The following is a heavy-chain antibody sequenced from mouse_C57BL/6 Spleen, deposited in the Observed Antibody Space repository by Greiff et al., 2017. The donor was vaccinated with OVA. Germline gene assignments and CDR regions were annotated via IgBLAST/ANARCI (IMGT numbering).Heavy chain of an antibody. D-gene: IGHD2-4*01. J-gene: IGHJ3*01. CDR2: IDPSDSYT. CDR3: ARRDYDGFAY. V-gene: IGHV1-69*01. Sequence: QVQLQQPGAELVMPGASVKLSCKASGYTFTSYWMHWVKQRPGQGLEWIGEIDPSDSYTNYNQKFKGKSTLTVDTSSRTAYMQLSSLTSEDAAVYYCARRDYDGFAYWGQGTLVTVSA. CDR1: GYTFTSYW.